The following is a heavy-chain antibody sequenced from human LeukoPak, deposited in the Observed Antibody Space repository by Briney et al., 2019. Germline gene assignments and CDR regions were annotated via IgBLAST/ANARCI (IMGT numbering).Heavy chain of an antibody. D-gene: IGHD3-16*01. V-gene: IGHV4-59*01. Sequence: PSETLSLTCTVSDGSISSYYWSWIRQPPGKGLEWIGYIYYSGSTNYKLSLKSRVTISVDTSKDQFSLKLSSVTAADTAVYYCARETSQKGAHYMDVWGKGTTVTISS. CDR3: ARETSQKGAHYMDV. CDR2: IYYSGST. CDR1: DGSISSYY. J-gene: IGHJ6*03.